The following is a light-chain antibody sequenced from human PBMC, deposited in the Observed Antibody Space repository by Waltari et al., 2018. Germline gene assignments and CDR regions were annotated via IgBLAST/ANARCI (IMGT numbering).Light chain of an antibody. J-gene: IGKJ4*01. CDR3: VQGTHWPPT. CDR1: HSLVHTDGNTY. CDR2: QVS. Sequence: DVVLTQSPLSLPVTPGQPASISCGSSHSLVHTDGNTYLIWLQQKPGQPPRRLIYQVSNRDSGVPDRFSGSGAGTDFTLKISRVEAEDVGVYYCVQGTHWPPTFGGGTKVEIK. V-gene: IGKV2-30*02.